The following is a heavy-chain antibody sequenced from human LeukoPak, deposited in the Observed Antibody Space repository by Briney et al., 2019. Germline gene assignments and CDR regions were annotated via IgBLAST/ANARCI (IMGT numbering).Heavy chain of an antibody. CDR1: EFAFSDYA. V-gene: IGHV3-23*01. J-gene: IGHJ4*02. CDR3: ADFGSGSYIFDY. D-gene: IGHD3-10*01. Sequence: SGGSLRLSCVASEFAFSDYAMGWVRQAPGKGPEWVSTISRNSATWYADSVMGRFTISRDNSKSTLYLRMNSLRGEDTALYYCADFGSGSYIFDYWGQGSLVTVSS. CDR2: ISRNSAT.